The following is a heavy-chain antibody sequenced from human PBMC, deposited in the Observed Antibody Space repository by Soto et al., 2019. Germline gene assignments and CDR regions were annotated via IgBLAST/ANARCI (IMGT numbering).Heavy chain of an antibody. CDR1: GFTFSRYA. Sequence: EVQLLESGGGFVQPGGSLRLSCAASGFTFSRYAMSWVRQVPGKGLEWVSSISDGGGESTYYPDSLKGRLTISRDDSKNTLYLQMNTLRVEDTAVYYCAKDGYGSSGYYGGPDYWGQGTLVTVSS. J-gene: IGHJ4*02. V-gene: IGHV3-23*01. CDR3: AKDGYGSSGYYGGPDY. CDR2: ISDGGGEST. D-gene: IGHD3-22*01.